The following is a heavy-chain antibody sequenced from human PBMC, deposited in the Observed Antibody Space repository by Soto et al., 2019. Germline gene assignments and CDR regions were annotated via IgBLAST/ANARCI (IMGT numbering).Heavy chain of an antibody. J-gene: IGHJ4*02. CDR1: GVSISSGDYS. CDR3: ASDYGSGSYRFDY. Sequence: QLQLQESGSGLVKPSQTLSLTCAVSGVSISSGDYSWSWIRQPPGKGLEWIGYIYHSGSTTYNPSLMSRVTISLDRSKNQFSLKLTSVTAADTAVYYCASDYGSGSYRFDYWGQGTLVTVSS. D-gene: IGHD3-10*01. CDR2: IYHSGST. V-gene: IGHV4-30-2*01.